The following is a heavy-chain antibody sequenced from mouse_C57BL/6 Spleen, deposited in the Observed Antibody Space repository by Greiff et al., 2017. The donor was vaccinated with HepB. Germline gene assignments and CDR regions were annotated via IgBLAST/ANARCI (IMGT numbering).Heavy chain of an antibody. V-gene: IGHV2-6-1*01. CDR2: IWSDGST. CDR1: GFSLTSYG. CDR3: ARHPYDYDGYYAMDY. Sequence: VKLVESGPGLVAPSQSLSITCTVSGFSLTSYGVHWVRQPPGKGLEWLVVIWSDGSTTYNSALKSRLSISKDNSKSQVFLKMNSLQTDDTAMYYCARHPYDYDGYYAMDYWGQGTSVTVSS. J-gene: IGHJ4*01. D-gene: IGHD2-4*01.